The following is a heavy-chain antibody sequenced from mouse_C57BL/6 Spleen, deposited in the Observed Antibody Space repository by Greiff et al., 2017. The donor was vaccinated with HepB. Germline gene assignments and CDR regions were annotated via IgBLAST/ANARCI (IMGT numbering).Heavy chain of an antibody. V-gene: IGHV1-22*01. D-gene: IGHD2-2*01. CDR3: ARIYYVYEWFAY. CDR2: INPNNGGT. Sequence: EVQLQQSGPELVKPGASVKMSCKASGYTFNDYNMHWVKQSHGKSLEWIGYINPNNGGTSYNQKFKGKATLTVNKSSRAAYMELRSLTSEDSAVYYCARIYYVYEWFAYWGQGTLVTVSA. J-gene: IGHJ3*01. CDR1: GYTFNDYN.